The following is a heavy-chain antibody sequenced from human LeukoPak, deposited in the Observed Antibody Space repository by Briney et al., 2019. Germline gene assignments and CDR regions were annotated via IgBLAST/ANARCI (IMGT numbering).Heavy chain of an antibody. J-gene: IGHJ4*02. CDR1: GGSMSGYF. CDR2: IYSSGNT. V-gene: IGHV4-4*07. Sequence: PSETLSLSCTVSGGSMSGYFWAWIRRPAGKGLEWIGGIYSSGNTNYNLSLKSRVTMSVDTSKNQFSLSLTSVTAADTAVYYCAREARGGSTYFDNWGQGTLVTVSS. D-gene: IGHD1-26*01. CDR3: AREARGGSTYFDN.